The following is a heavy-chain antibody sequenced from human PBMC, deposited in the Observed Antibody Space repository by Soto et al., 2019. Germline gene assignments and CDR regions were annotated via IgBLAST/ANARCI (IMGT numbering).Heavy chain of an antibody. CDR3: ARYTVTYAFDI. CDR2: INPNSGGT. V-gene: IGHV1-2*04. D-gene: IGHD4-17*01. J-gene: IGHJ3*02. Sequence: ASVKVSCKASGGTFSSYAISWVRQAPGQGLEWMGWINPNSGGTNYAQKFQGWVTMTRDTSISTAYMELSRLRSDDTAVYYCARYTVTYAFDIWGQGTMVTVSS. CDR1: GGTFSSYA.